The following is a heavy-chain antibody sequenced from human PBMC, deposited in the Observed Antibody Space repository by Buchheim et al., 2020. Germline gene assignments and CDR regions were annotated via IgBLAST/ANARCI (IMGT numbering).Heavy chain of an antibody. J-gene: IGHJ6*02. Sequence: EVQLVESGGGLVQPGGSLRLSCAASGFTFSSYWMSWVRQAPGKGLEWVANIKQDGSEKYYVDSVKGRFTISRDNAKNSLYLQMNSLRAEDTAVYYCAREPKPLPLSPYDYYYYGMDVWGQGTT. CDR1: GFTFSSYW. CDR3: AREPKPLPLSPYDYYYYGMDV. CDR2: IKQDGSEK. D-gene: IGHD4-17*01. V-gene: IGHV3-7*01.